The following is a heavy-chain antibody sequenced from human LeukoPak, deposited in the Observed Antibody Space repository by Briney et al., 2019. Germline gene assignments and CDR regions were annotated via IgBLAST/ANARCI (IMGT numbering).Heavy chain of an antibody. CDR1: GFTFRNYA. Sequence: GGSLRLSCAASGFTFRNYAMSWVRQAPGKGLEWVSSISGSGGTTYYADSVKGRFTISRDNSKNTLYLQMDSLRDEDTAVYYCAKGPYSSSWYPWFDPWGQGTLVTVSS. J-gene: IGHJ5*02. V-gene: IGHV3-23*01. CDR2: ISGSGGTT. CDR3: AKGPYSSSWYPWFDP. D-gene: IGHD6-13*01.